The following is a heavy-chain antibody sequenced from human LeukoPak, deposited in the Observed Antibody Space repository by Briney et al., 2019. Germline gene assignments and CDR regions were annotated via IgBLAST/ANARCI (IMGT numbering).Heavy chain of an antibody. Sequence: TSETLSLTCAVYGGSFSGYYWSWIRQPPGKGLEWIGEINHSGSTNYNPSLKSRVTISVDTSKNQFSLKLSSVTAADTAVYYCASITIFGGSMDVWGQGTTVTVSS. CDR2: INHSGST. J-gene: IGHJ6*02. CDR1: GGSFSGYY. V-gene: IGHV4-34*01. D-gene: IGHD3-3*01. CDR3: ASITIFGGSMDV.